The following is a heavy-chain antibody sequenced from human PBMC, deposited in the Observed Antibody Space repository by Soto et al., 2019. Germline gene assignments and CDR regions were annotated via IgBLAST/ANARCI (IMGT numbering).Heavy chain of an antibody. V-gene: IGHV3-33*01. Sequence: GGSLRLSCAASGFTFSSYGMHWVRQAPGKGLEWVAVIWYDGSNKYYADSVKGRFTISRDNSKNTLYLQMNSLRAEDTAVYYCARDAGWWLGTYYFDYWGQGTLVTVSS. CDR2: IWYDGSNK. CDR3: ARDAGWWLGTYYFDY. J-gene: IGHJ4*02. CDR1: GFTFSSYG. D-gene: IGHD6-19*01.